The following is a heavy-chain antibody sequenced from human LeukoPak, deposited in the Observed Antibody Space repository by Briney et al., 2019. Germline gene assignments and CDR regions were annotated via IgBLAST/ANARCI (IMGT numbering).Heavy chain of an antibody. V-gene: IGHV3-21*01. CDR3: ARGAWYCSSTSCSEPRAFDI. CDR2: ISSSSSYI. J-gene: IGHJ3*02. Sequence: GGSLRLSCAASGFTFSSYSMNWVRQAPGKGLEWVSSISSSSSYIYYADSVKGRFTISRDNAKNSLYLQMNSLRAEDTAVYYCARGAWYCSSTSCSEPRAFDIWGQGTMVTVSS. CDR1: GFTFSSYS. D-gene: IGHD2-2*01.